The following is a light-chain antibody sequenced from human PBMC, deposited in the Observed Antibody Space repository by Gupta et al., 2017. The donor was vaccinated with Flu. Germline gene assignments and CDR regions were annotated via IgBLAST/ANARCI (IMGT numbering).Light chain of an antibody. CDR1: QGISSW. V-gene: IGKV1-5*03. J-gene: IGKJ1*01. CDR3: QQYNSYSST. CDR2: KAS. Sequence: PSLLSASVGDRVTITCRASQGISSWLAWYQQKPGKAPKLLIYKASTLESGVPSRFSGSGSGTEFTLTISSLQPDDFATYYCQQYNSYSSTFGQGTKVEIK.